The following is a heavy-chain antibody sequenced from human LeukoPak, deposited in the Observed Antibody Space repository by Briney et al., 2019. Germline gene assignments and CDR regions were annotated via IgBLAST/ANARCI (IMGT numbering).Heavy chain of an antibody. V-gene: IGHV6-1*01. D-gene: IGHD6-19*01. CDR3: SRTRYSSGGAYYYGLDV. CDR2: TYYRSKWFN. CDR1: GDSVSSNNAA. J-gene: IGHJ6*02. Sequence: SQTLSLTCAISGDSVSSNNAAWNRIRQSPSGGFEWLGRTYYRSKWFNDYAISVKSRITINPDTSKNQFSLQLNSVTPEDTAVYYCSRTRYSSGGAYYYGLDVWGQGTTVTVSS.